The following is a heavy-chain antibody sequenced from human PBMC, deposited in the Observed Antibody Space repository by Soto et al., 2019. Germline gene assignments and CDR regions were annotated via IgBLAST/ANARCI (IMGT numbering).Heavy chain of an antibody. Sequence: EVQLLESWGGLVQPGGSLRLSCADSGFIFNNYAMSCVRQAPGKGLDCVSVICGSGGTTFYSDFVKGRFTISRDDSKNTLYLQMNSLRGEDSAVYYCAKPRIASCYDEGDSWGKGTLVTVSS. D-gene: IGHD2-21*01. V-gene: IGHV3-23*01. CDR1: GFIFNNYA. CDR2: ICGSGGTT. J-gene: IGHJ4*02. CDR3: AKPRIASCYDEGDS.